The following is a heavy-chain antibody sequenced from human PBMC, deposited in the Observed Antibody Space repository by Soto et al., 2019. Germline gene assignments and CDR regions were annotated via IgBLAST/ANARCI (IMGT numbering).Heavy chain of an antibody. D-gene: IGHD3-22*01. CDR2: IWFDGTNR. CDR3: AREGDSSGYTVYFDS. Sequence: HPRGSLLLSCVSSVFSFSKFAMHWVRQAPGKGLECVAVIWFDGTNRDYADSVKGRFTVSRDNSKNTLSLQMNNLRAEDTGVYYCAREGDSSGYTVYFDSWGQGTGVTVSS. V-gene: IGHV3-33*01. CDR1: VFSFSKFA. J-gene: IGHJ4*02.